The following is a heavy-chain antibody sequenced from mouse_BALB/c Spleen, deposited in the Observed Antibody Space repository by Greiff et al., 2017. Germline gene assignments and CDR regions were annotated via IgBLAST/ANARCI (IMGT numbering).Heavy chain of an antibody. CDR2: ISDGGSYT. CDR3: ARGGLLWGFAY. J-gene: IGHJ3*01. Sequence: EVKLVESGGGLVKPGGSLKLSCAASGFTFSDYYMYWVRQTPEKRLEWVATISDGGSYTYYPDSVKGRFTISRDNAKNNLYLQMSSLKSEDTAMYYCARGGLLWGFAYWGQGTLVTVSA. CDR1: GFTFSDYY. V-gene: IGHV5-4*02. D-gene: IGHD2-10*01.